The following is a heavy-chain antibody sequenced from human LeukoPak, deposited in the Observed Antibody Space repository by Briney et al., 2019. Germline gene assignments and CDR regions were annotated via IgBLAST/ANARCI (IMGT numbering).Heavy chain of an antibody. J-gene: IGHJ5*02. Sequence: SETLSLTCTVSGGSISSGSYYWSWIRQPAGKGLEWIGRIYTSGSTNYNPSLKSRVTISVDTSKNQFSLKLSSVTAADTAVYYCASGGEQWLGGPLDPWGQGTLVTVSS. CDR3: ASGGEQWLGGPLDP. D-gene: IGHD6-19*01. CDR1: GGSISSGSYY. V-gene: IGHV4-61*02. CDR2: IYTSGST.